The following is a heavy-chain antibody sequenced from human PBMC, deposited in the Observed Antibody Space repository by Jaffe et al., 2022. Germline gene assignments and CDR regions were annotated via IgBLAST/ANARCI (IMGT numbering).Heavy chain of an antibody. V-gene: IGHV3-21*01. J-gene: IGHJ5*02. CDR1: GFTFSSYS. D-gene: IGHD3-10*01. CDR3: ARDSLLWFRESNWFDP. Sequence: EVQLVESGGGLVKPGGSLRLSCAASGFTFSSYSMNWVRQAPGKGLEWVSSISSSSSYIYYADSVKGRFTISRDNAKNSLYLQMNSLRAEDTAVYYCARDSLLWFRESNWFDPWGQGTLVTVSS. CDR2: ISSSSSYI.